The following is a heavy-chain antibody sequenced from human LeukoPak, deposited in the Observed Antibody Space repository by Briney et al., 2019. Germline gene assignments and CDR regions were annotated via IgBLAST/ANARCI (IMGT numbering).Heavy chain of an antibody. J-gene: IGHJ4*02. D-gene: IGHD2-2*01. CDR3: AKGIAYCSSTGCLPFDY. CDR1: GFTFSSYA. V-gene: IGHV3-23*01. Sequence: GGSLRLSCAASGFTFSSYAMSWVRQAPGKGLEWVSAISGSGGSTYYADSVKGGFTISRDNSKNTLYLQMNSLRAEDTAVYYCAKGIAYCSSTGCLPFDYWGQGTLVTVSS. CDR2: ISGSGGST.